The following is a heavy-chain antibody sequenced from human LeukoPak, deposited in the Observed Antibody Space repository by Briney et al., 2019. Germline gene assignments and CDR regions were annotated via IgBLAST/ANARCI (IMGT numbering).Heavy chain of an antibody. Sequence: ASVKVSCTASGYTFTGYYMHWVRQPPGQGLEWMGWINPNRGGTNYAQKFQGRVTMTRDTSISTAYMALSRLTSDDTAVYHCARETTDCSSTSCYGGYFDYWGQGTLVTVSS. CDR3: ARETTDCSSTSCYGGYFDY. CDR1: GYTFTGYY. V-gene: IGHV1-2*02. J-gene: IGHJ4*02. D-gene: IGHD2-2*01. CDR2: INPNRGGT.